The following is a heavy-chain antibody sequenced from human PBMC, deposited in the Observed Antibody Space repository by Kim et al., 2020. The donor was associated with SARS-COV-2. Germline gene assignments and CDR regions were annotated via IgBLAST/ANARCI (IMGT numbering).Heavy chain of an antibody. CDR3: ARPQERTFSTGWYAGY. D-gene: IGHD6-19*01. Sequence: GESLKISCKGSGYRFTSYWIGWVRQMPGKGLEWMGMIYPGDSTTRYSPSFQGQVTVSVDKSISTAYLQWNSLEAPDTAMYYCARPQERTFSTGWYAGYWGQGTLVTVSS. J-gene: IGHJ4*02. CDR2: IYPGDSTT. V-gene: IGHV5-51*01. CDR1: GYRFTSYW.